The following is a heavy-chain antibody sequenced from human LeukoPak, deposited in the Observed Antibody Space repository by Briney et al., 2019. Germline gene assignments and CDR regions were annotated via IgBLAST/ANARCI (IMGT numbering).Heavy chain of an antibody. CDR3: ARMASDFSSGWYVFDY. V-gene: IGHV1-2*06. J-gene: IGHJ4*02. D-gene: IGHD6-19*01. Sequence: ASVKVSCKASGYTFTGYYMHWVRQAPGQGLEWMGRINPNSGGTNYAQKFQGGVTMTRDTSISTAYMELSRLRSDDTAVYYCARMASDFSSGWYVFDYWGQGTLVTVSS. CDR2: INPNSGGT. CDR1: GYTFTGYY.